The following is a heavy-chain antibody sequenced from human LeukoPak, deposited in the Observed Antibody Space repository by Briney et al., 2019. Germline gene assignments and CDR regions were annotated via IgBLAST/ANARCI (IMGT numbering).Heavy chain of an antibody. V-gene: IGHV4-4*02. Sequence: ASETLSLTCAVSGGSISSSNWWSWVRQPPGKGLEWIGEIYHSGSTNYNPSLKSRVTISVDKSKNQFSLKLSSVTAADTAVYYCARGGTMVRGVIPREYWGQGTLVTVSS. CDR2: IYHSGST. CDR1: GGSISSSNW. D-gene: IGHD3-10*01. CDR3: ARGGTMVRGVIPREY. J-gene: IGHJ4*02.